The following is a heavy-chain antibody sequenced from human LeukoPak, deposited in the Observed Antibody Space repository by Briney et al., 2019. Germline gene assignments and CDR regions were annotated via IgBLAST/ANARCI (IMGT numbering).Heavy chain of an antibody. CDR3: ARGLTRGYTYGGCFDP. CDR2: IYYSGGT. V-gene: IGHV4-39*01. D-gene: IGHD5-12*01. J-gene: IGHJ5*02. CDR1: GGSISSSDYY. Sequence: SETLSLTCTVSGGSISSSDYYWGWIRQPPGKGLEWIASIYYSGGTYYSPSLKSGVTISVDTSKNQFSLKLRSVTATDTAVYYCARGLTRGYTYGGCFDPWGQGTLVTVSS.